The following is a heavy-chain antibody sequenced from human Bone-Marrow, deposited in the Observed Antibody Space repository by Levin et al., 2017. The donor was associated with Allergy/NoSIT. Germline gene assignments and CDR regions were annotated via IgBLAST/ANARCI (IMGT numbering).Heavy chain of an antibody. D-gene: IGHD2-15*01. CDR3: VKYCSGGRCYDH. J-gene: IGHJ4*02. V-gene: IGHV3-64D*06. CDR2: TSSDGGNT. CDR1: GFMFSSYA. Sequence: GESLKISCSASGFMFSSYAIHWVRQAPGKGLEYVSATSSDGGNTYYADSVKGRFTISRDNSRNTLFLQMSSLRAEDTTVYYCVKYCSGGRCYDHWGQGILVTVSS.